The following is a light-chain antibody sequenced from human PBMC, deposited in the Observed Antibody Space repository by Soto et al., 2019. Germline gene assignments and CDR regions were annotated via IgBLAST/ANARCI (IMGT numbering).Light chain of an antibody. CDR1: ESIDTW. CDR3: HQYNSY. CDR2: DAS. J-gene: IGKJ2*01. Sequence: DVHMTQSPSTLSASVGDRVTITCRASESIDTWLAWYQQKPGQAPKLLIYDASRLESGVPSRFSGGGSGTEFTLTISGLQPEDFATYYCHQYNSYFGTGTKLEI. V-gene: IGKV1-5*01.